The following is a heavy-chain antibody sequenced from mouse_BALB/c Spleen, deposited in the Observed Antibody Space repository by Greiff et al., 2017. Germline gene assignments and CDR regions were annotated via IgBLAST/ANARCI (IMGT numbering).Heavy chain of an antibody. V-gene: IGHV5-6-5*01. CDR3: ARGTAY. J-gene: IGHJ3*01. CDR1: GFTFSSYA. CDR2: ISSGGST. Sequence: EVQGVESGGDLVKPGGSLKLSCAASGFTFSSYAMSWVRQTPEKRLEWVASISSGGSTYYPDSVKGRFTISRDNARNILYLQMSSLRSEDTAMYYCARGTAYWGQGTLVTVSA.